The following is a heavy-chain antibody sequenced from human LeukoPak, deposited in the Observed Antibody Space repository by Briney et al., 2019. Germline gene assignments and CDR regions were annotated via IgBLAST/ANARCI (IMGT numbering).Heavy chain of an antibody. V-gene: IGHV4-34*01. J-gene: IGHJ5*02. CDR2: INHSGST. D-gene: IGHD4-23*01. CDR3: ARGDDDYGGKRSYNWFDP. Sequence: PSETLSLTCTVSGGSISSGGYYWSWIRQPPGKGLEWIGEINHSGSTNYNPSLKSRVTISVDTSKNQFSLKLSSVTAADTAVYYCARGDDDYGGKRSYNWFDPWGQGTLVTVSS. CDR1: GGSISSGGYY.